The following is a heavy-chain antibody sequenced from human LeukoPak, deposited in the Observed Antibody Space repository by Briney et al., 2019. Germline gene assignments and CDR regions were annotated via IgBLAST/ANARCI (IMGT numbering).Heavy chain of an antibody. D-gene: IGHD2-15*01. V-gene: IGHV1-18*01. J-gene: IGHJ4*02. Sequence: ASVKVSCKASGYTFTSYGISWVRQAPGQGLEWMGWISAYNGNTNYAQKLQGRVTMTTDTSTSTAYMELRSLRSDDTAVYYCARDFRYCSGGSCSADYWGQGTLVTVSS. CDR3: ARDFRYCSGGSCSADY. CDR2: ISAYNGNT. CDR1: GYTFTSYG.